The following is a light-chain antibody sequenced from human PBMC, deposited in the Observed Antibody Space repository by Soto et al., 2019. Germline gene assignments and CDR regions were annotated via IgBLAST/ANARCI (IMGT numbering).Light chain of an antibody. CDR1: STEVGYYNR. Sequence: QSVLTQPPSVSGSPGQSVTISCTGTSTEVGYYNRVSWYQQPPGTTPKLIIYEVSNRPSGVPDRFSGSKSGDXXXLTISGLQAEDDADYYCNAYTSSSTVLFGGGXXXTVL. CDR2: EVS. J-gene: IGLJ2*01. V-gene: IGLV2-18*02. CDR3: NAYTSSSTVL.